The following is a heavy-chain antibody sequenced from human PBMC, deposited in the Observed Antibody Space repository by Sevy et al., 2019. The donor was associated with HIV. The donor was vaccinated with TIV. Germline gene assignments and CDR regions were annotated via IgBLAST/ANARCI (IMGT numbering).Heavy chain of an antibody. Sequence: GGSLRLSCAASGFTFSSYAMHWVHQAPGKGLEWVAVISYDGSNKYYADSVKGRFTISRDNSKNTLYLQMNSLRAEDTAVYYCARESTGTWGKFDYWGQGTLVTVSS. CDR2: ISYDGSNK. D-gene: IGHD1-1*01. CDR1: GFTFSSYA. J-gene: IGHJ4*02. V-gene: IGHV3-30*04. CDR3: ARESTGTWGKFDY.